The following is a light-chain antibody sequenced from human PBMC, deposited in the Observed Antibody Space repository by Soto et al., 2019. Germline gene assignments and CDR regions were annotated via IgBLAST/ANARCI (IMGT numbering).Light chain of an antibody. CDR2: DVS. Sequence: LTQPASVAGSPGQSITISCTGTSSDVGGYNYVSWYQQHPGKAPKLMIYDVSNRPSGVSNRFSGSKSGSTASLTISGLQAEDEADYYCSSYTSSSTPYCVFGTGTKVTVL. V-gene: IGLV2-14*01. CDR1: SSDVGGYNY. CDR3: SSYTSSSTPYCV. J-gene: IGLJ1*01.